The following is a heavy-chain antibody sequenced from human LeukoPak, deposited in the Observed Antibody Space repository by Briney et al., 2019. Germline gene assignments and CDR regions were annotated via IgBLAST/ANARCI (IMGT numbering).Heavy chain of an antibody. CDR3: ARGSGGYSIAAAGTPFDY. J-gene: IGHJ4*02. CDR2: IYHSGTT. V-gene: IGHV4-59*01. Sequence: SETLSLTCTVSGGSITSYYWSWVRQSPGKGLEWIGNIYHSGTTNYNPALKSRVTISVDMSKNQFSLKLTSVTAADTAVYYCARGSGGYSIAAAGTPFDYWGQGTLVTVSS. D-gene: IGHD6-13*01. CDR1: GGSITSYY.